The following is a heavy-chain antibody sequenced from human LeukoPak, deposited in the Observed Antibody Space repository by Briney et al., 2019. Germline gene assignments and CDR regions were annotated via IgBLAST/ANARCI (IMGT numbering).Heavy chain of an antibody. Sequence: ASVKVSCKASGYTFTGYYMHWVRQAPGQGLEWMGRINPNSGGTNYAQKFQGRVTMTRDTSISTAYMEMSNLRSDDTAVFYCARVSYSSGYPYFDYWGQGTLVTVSS. CDR1: GYTFTGYY. V-gene: IGHV1-2*06. D-gene: IGHD3-22*01. CDR2: INPNSGGT. J-gene: IGHJ4*02. CDR3: ARVSYSSGYPYFDY.